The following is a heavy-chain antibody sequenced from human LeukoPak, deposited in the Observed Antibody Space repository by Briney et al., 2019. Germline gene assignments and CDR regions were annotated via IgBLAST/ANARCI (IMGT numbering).Heavy chain of an antibody. J-gene: IGHJ3*02. D-gene: IGHD3-22*01. V-gene: IGHV3-23*01. CDR2: ISGSGGST. CDR3: AKDEGYDSSGYFLGAFDI. Sequence: GGSLRLSCAASGFTFSSYAMSWVRQAPGKGLEWVSAISGSGGSTYYADSVKGRFTISRDNSKNTLHLQMNSLRAEDTAVYYCAKDEGYDSSGYFLGAFDIWGQGTMVTVSS. CDR1: GFTFSSYA.